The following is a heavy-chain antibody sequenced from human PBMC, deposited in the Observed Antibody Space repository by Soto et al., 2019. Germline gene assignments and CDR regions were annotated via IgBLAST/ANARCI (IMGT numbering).Heavy chain of an antibody. V-gene: IGHV1-18*01. CDR3: ARDSSGWWVPSSLNYYYYYGMDV. CDR1: GYTFTSYG. CDR2: ISAYNGNT. D-gene: IGHD6-19*01. Sequence: GASVKVSCKSSGYTFTSYGISWVRRAPGQGLEWMGWISAYNGNTNYAQKLQGRVTMTTDTSTSTAYMELRSLRSDDTAVYYCARDSSGWWVPSSLNYYYYYGMDVRGQGTTVTVSS. J-gene: IGHJ6*02.